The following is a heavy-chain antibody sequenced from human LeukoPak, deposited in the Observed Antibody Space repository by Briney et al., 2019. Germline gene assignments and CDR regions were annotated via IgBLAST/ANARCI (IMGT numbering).Heavy chain of an antibody. J-gene: IGHJ4*02. Sequence: ASVKVSCKTSVYTFTTYTITWVRQSPGQGLEGMGWISANNGDTNYAQKLQGRVNMTADTSTSTAYMELRSLRSDDTAVYYCARGEYQLPHWGQGTLVTVSS. CDR2: ISANNGDT. D-gene: IGHD2-2*01. V-gene: IGHV1-18*01. CDR3: ARGEYQLPH. CDR1: VYTFTTYT.